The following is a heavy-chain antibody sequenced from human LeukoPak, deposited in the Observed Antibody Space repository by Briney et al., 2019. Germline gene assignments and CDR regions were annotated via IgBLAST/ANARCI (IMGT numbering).Heavy chain of an antibody. CDR3: ARAAVAGTWPFDY. Sequence: ASVKVSCKASGYTFTGYYMHWVRQAPGQGLEWMGWINPNNGGTNYAQKLQGRVTMTTDTSTSTAYMELRSLRSDDTAVYYCARAAVAGTWPFDYWGQGTLVTVSS. J-gene: IGHJ4*02. CDR2: INPNNGGT. CDR1: GYTFTGYY. V-gene: IGHV1-2*02. D-gene: IGHD6-19*01.